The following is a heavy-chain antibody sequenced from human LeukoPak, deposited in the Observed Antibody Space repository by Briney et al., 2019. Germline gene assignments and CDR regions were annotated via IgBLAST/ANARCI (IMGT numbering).Heavy chain of an antibody. J-gene: IGHJ6*02. CDR1: GFTFSSYA. Sequence: GGSLRLSCAASGFTFSSYAMSWVRQAPGKGLEWVSAISGSGGSTYYADSVKGRFTISRDNAKNSLYLQMNSLRAEDTAVYYCARDIPPGTGMDVWGQGTTVTVSS. CDR3: ARDIPPGTGMDV. CDR2: ISGSGGST. V-gene: IGHV3-23*01.